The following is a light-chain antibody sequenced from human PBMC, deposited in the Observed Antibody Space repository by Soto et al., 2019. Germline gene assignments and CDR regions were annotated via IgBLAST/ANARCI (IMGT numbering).Light chain of an antibody. CDR1: HSVSSS. V-gene: IGKV3-15*01. J-gene: IGKJ4*01. CDR2: GAS. CDR3: QHYTNWPLT. Sequence: EIVMTQSPATLSVSPGERATLSCRASHSVSSSLAWYQQKPGRAPRLLIYGASTRATGLPARFSGSGSGTEFTLTISSLQSEDFAVYYCQHYTNWPLTFGGGTKVEIK.